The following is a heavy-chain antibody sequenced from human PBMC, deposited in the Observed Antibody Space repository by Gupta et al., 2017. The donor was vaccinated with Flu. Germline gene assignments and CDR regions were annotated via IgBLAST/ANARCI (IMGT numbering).Heavy chain of an antibody. Sequence: QLNLKESGPALVNPTQTLTLTCTFTGFSLSTSGMRVSWIRQPPGKALEWLARIDWDDDKCYSTSLKTRLTISKDTSKNQVVLTMTNMDPVDTATYYCARGTLYSSGWYLAFDIWGQGTMVTVSS. CDR3: ARGTLYSSGWYLAFDI. V-gene: IGHV2-70*04. D-gene: IGHD6-19*01. CDR1: GFSLSTSGMR. CDR2: IDWDDDK. J-gene: IGHJ3*02.